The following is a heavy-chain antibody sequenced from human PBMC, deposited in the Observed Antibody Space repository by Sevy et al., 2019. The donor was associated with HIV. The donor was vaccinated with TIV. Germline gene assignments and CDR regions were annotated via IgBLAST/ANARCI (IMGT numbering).Heavy chain of an antibody. J-gene: IGHJ4*02. CDR1: GGSISSSSYY. Sequence: SETLSLTCTVSGGSISSSSYYWGWIRQPPGKGLEWIGSIYYSGSTYYNPSLKSRVTISVDTSKNQFSLKLSSVTAADTAVYYCARPYCSGGSCYFGPLYYWGQGTLVTVSS. CDR3: ARPYCSGGSCYFGPLYY. CDR2: IYYSGST. V-gene: IGHV4-39*01. D-gene: IGHD2-15*01.